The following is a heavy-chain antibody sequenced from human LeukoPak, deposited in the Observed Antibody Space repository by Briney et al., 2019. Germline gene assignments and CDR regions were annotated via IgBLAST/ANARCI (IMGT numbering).Heavy chain of an antibody. V-gene: IGHV4-39*07. CDR1: GGSISSSSYY. J-gene: IGHJ4*02. CDR2: IYYSGST. Sequence: PSETLSLTCTVSGGSISSSSYYWGWIRQPPGKGLEWIGSIYYSGSTYYNPSLKSRVTISVDRSKNQFSLKLSSVTAADTAVYYCARVGGEEGKVPAATPFDYWGQGTLVTVSS. CDR3: ARVGGEEGKVPAATPFDY. D-gene: IGHD2-2*01.